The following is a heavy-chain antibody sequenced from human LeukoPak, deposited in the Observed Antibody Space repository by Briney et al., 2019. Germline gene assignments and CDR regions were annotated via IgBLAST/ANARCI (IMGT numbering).Heavy chain of an antibody. CDR2: IYYSGST. CDR1: GGSISSSSYY. Sequence: PSETLSLTCTVSGGSISSSSYYWGWIRQPPGKGLEWIGSIYYSGSTYYNPSLKSRVTISVDTSKNQFSLKLSSVTAADTAVYYCARAGFVLRFLEWWGQGTLVTVSS. D-gene: IGHD3-3*01. V-gene: IGHV4-39*07. J-gene: IGHJ4*02. CDR3: ARAGFVLRFLEW.